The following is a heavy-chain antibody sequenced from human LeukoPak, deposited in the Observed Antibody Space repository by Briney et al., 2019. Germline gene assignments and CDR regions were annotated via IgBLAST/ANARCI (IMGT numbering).Heavy chain of an antibody. Sequence: SETLSLTCTVSGDSLTNFYWSWIRQPPGKGLEWVASIFDNGSTNDNRSLKSRVTISLDTSNNQFSLTVNSVTAADTAVYYCASAIYSSSWSSVPTVNYFDYWGQGTLVTVSS. CDR2: IFDNGST. CDR3: ASAIYSSSWSSVPTVNYFDY. CDR1: GDSLTNFY. J-gene: IGHJ4*02. D-gene: IGHD6-13*01. V-gene: IGHV4-59*01.